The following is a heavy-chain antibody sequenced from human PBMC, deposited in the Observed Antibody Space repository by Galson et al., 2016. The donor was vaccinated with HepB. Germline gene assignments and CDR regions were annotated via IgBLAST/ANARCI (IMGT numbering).Heavy chain of an antibody. CDR2: MYHSGSA. J-gene: IGHJ3*02. V-gene: IGHV4-4*02. CDR1: GGSVNTSTW. CDR3: ARHPYVWGRRNWVGFDI. Sequence: SETLSLTCAVSGGSVNTSTWWSWLRQSPEKGLEWIAEMYHSGSANYNGALESRVTISVDKSKNEVSLKLRSVTAADTAVYYCARHPYVWGRRNWVGFDIWGQGTVVTVSS. D-gene: IGHD3-16*01.